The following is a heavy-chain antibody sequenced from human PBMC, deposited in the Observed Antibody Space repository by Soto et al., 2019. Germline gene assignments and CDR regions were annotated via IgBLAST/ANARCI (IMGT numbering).Heavy chain of an antibody. D-gene: IGHD2-15*01. CDR3: ANAVYCSGGSCYHPFDY. J-gene: IGHJ4*02. CDR2: ISGSGGST. V-gene: IGHV3-23*01. CDR1: GFTFSRYA. Sequence: GGSLRLSCAASGFTFSRYAMRWVRQAPGKGLEWVSAISGSGGSTYYADSVKGRFTISRDNSKNTLYLQMNSLRAEDTAVYYCANAVYCSGGSCYHPFDYWGQGTLVTVSS.